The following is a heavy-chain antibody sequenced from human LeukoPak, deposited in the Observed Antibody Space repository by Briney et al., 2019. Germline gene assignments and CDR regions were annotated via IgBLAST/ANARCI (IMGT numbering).Heavy chain of an antibody. J-gene: IGHJ2*01. CDR1: GGSFSGYY. CDR2: INHSGST. D-gene: IGHD6-13*01. V-gene: IGHV4-34*01. CDR3: ARLAYRYSGSWYEKPRYFDL. Sequence: SETLSLTCAVYGGSFSGYYWSWIRQPPGKGLEWIGEINHSGSTNYNPSLKSRVTISVDTSKNQFSLKLSSVTAADTAVYYCARLAYRYSGSWYEKPRYFDLWGRGTLVTVFS.